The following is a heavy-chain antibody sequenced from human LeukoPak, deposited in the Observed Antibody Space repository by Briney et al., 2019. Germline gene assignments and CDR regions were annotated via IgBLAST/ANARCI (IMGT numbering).Heavy chain of an antibody. D-gene: IGHD2-8*01. CDR1: GYTFTVYY. CDR2: INPNSGDT. J-gene: IGHJ4*02. Sequence: ASVKVSCKASGYTFTVYYMHWVRQAPGQGLEWMGWINPNSGDTNYAQKFQGRVTMTRDTTISTAFMELSRLRSDDTAVFYCATLMAHLDYWGQGTLVTVSS. V-gene: IGHV1-2*02. CDR3: ATLMAHLDY.